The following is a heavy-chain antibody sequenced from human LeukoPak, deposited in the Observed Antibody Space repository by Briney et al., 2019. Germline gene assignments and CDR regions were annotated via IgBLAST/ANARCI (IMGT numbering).Heavy chain of an antibody. CDR3: AKIAAAGTGY. CDR1: GYTFTGYY. Sequence: ASVKVSCKASGYTFTGYYMHWVRQAPGQELEWMGWINPNSGGTNYAQKFQGRVTMTRDTSISTAYMELSRLRSDDTAVYYYAKIAAAGTGYWGQGTLVTVSS. CDR2: INPNSGGT. V-gene: IGHV1-2*02. J-gene: IGHJ4*02. D-gene: IGHD6-13*01.